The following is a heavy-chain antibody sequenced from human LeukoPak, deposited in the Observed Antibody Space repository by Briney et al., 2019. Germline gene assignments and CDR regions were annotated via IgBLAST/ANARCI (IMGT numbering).Heavy chain of an antibody. D-gene: IGHD3-10*01. V-gene: IGHV3-48*02. Sequence: GGSLRLSCAASGFTFSSYNMNWVRQAPGKGLEWISFIRSSSSSRYYADSVKGRFTISRDNAKNSLYLQMNSLRDEDTAVYYCAREGGSGSYSDYWGQGTLVTVPS. CDR1: GFTFSSYN. CDR3: AREGGSGSYSDY. CDR2: IRSSSSSR. J-gene: IGHJ4*02.